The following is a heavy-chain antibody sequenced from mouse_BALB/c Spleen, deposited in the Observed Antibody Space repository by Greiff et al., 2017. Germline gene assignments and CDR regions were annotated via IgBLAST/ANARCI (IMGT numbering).Heavy chain of an antibody. CDR2: ISSGGSYT. V-gene: IGHV5-6*01. CDR3: ARTATGDY. Sequence: EVQGVESGGDLVKPGGSLKLSCAASGFTFSSYGMSWVRQTPDKRLEWVATISSGGSYTYYQDSVKGRFTISRDNATNTLYLQMSSLRSEDTAMYYCARTATGDYWGQGTTLTVSS. J-gene: IGHJ2*01. CDR1: GFTFSSYG. D-gene: IGHD1-2*01.